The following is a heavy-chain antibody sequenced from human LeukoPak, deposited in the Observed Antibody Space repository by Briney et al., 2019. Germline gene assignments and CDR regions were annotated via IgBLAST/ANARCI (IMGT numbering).Heavy chain of an antibody. J-gene: IGHJ4*02. CDR3: AKDRAPFGVVTGAFDY. Sequence: GSLRLSCAASGFTFSSYGMHWVRQAPGKGLEWVAVISYDGSNKYYADSVKGRFTISRDNSKNTLYLQMNSLRAEDTAVYYCAKDRAPFGVVTGAFDYWGQGTLVTVSS. CDR2: ISYDGSNK. V-gene: IGHV3-30*18. CDR1: GFTFSSYG. D-gene: IGHD3-3*01.